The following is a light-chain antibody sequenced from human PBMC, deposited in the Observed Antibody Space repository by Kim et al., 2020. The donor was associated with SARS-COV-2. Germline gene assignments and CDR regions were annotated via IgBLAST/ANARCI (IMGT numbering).Light chain of an antibody. CDR1: SSDVGVYNF. CDR3: SSFTISSTVV. CDR2: EVS. V-gene: IGLV2-14*01. Sequence: LTQPASVSGSPGQSITISCTGTSSDVGVYNFVSWYQQHPGKAPKLMIYEVSNRPSGVPDRLSGSKSGNTASLTISGLQPEDEADYYCSSFTISSTVVFGTGTKVTVL. J-gene: IGLJ1*01.